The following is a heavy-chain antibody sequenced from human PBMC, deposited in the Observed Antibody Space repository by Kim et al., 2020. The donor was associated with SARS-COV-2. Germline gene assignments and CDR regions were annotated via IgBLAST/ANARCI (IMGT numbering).Heavy chain of an antibody. Sequence: GGSLRLSCAASGFTFSSYSMNWVRQAPGKGLEWVSSISSSSSYIYYADSVKGRFTISRDNAKNSLYLQMNSLRAEDTAVYYCARDSSPQSPIVGAKRAFDIWGQGTMVTVSS. CDR3: ARDSSPQSPIVGAKRAFDI. CDR2: ISSSSSYI. J-gene: IGHJ3*02. V-gene: IGHV3-21*01. CDR1: GFTFSSYS. D-gene: IGHD1-26*01.